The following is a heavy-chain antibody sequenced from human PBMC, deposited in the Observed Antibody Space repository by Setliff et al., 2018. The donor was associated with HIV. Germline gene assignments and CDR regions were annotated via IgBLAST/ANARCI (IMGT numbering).Heavy chain of an antibody. J-gene: IGHJ3*02. CDR2: IYTSGST. Sequence: PSETLSLTCTVSGGSISSGSYYWSWIRQPAGKGLEWIGHIYTSGSTNSNPSLTSRVTISVDTPKNQFSLKLSSVTAADTAVYYCARVDSSRGLHAFDIWGQCTVVTVSS. CDR1: GGSISSGSYY. D-gene: IGHD3-22*01. V-gene: IGHV4-61*09. CDR3: ARVDSSRGLHAFDI.